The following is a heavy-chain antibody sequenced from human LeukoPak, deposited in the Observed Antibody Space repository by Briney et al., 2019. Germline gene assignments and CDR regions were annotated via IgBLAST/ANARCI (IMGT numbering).Heavy chain of an antibody. D-gene: IGHD2-2*02. CDR2: IYYSGST. Sequence: SETLSLTCTVSGGSISSGDYYWSWIRQPPGKGLEWIGYIYYSGSTYYNPSLKSRVTISVDTSKNQFSLKLSSVTAADTAVYYCARGGRYCSSTSCYSLDPWGQGTLVTVSS. CDR1: GGSISSGDYY. V-gene: IGHV4-30-4*01. J-gene: IGHJ5*02. CDR3: ARGGRYCSSTSCYSLDP.